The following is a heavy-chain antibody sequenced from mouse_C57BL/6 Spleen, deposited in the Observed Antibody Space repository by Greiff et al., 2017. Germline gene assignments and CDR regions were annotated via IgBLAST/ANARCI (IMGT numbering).Heavy chain of an antibody. Sequence: QVQLQQPGAELVKPGASVKVSCKASGYTFTSYWMHWVKQRPGQGLEWIGRIHPSDSDTNYNQKFKGKATLTVDKSSSTAYMQLSSLTSENSAVYDCAIFYDYDEEDYYAMDYWGQGTSVTVSS. CDR3: AIFYDYDEEDYYAMDY. J-gene: IGHJ4*01. V-gene: IGHV1-74*01. CDR1: GYTFTSYW. D-gene: IGHD2-4*01. CDR2: IHPSDSDT.